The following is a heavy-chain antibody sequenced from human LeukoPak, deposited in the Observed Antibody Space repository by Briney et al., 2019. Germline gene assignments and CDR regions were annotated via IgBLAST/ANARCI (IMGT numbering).Heavy chain of an antibody. CDR3: AKDASSSWFFDY. J-gene: IGHJ4*02. CDR1: GFTFSSYG. V-gene: IGHV3-30*18. D-gene: IGHD6-13*01. Sequence: GRSLRLSCAASGFTFSSYGMHWVRQAPGEGLEWVAVISYDGSNKYYADSVKGRFTISRDNSKNTLYLQMNSLRAEDTAVYYCAKDASSSWFFDYWGQGTLVTVSS. CDR2: ISYDGSNK.